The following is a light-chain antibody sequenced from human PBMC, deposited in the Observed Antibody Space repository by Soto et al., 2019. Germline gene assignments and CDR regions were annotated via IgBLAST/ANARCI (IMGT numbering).Light chain of an antibody. CDR3: ATWDDSLDVHV. V-gene: IGLV1-44*01. J-gene: IGLJ1*01. Sequence: QSVLTQPPSASGTPGQSVTISCSGSTSNIGSKTVSWYQQVPGAAPKLLIYSTNQWPSGVPDRFSGSKSGTSASLTISGLQSEDEAHYYCATWDDSLDVHVFGTGTKLTVL. CDR1: TSNIGSKT. CDR2: STN.